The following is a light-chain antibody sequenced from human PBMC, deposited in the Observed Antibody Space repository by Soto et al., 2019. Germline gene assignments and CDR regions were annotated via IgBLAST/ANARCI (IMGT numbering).Light chain of an antibody. Sequence: QSALTQPRSVSGSPGQSVTISCTGTSSDVGGYNYVSWYQQHPGKAPKLMIYDVSKRPSGVPDRFSGSKSGNTASLTISGLQAEDEADYYCCSYAGSYTVLFGGGTQLTV. J-gene: IGLJ2*01. CDR1: SSDVGGYNY. CDR3: CSYAGSYTVL. CDR2: DVS. V-gene: IGLV2-11*01.